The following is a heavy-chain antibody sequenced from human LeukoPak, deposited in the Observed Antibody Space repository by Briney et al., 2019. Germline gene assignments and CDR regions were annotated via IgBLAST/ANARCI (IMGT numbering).Heavy chain of an antibody. V-gene: IGHV3-15*01. CDR2: IKSKTDGGKT. CDR3: TTQRGIAARPRYFDY. Sequence: GRSLRLSCAAAGFTFSNAWMSWVRPAPGERLEWVGRIKSKTDGGKTDYAAPVIGRFTISRDDSKNTLYLQTNSLKTEDTAVYYCTTQRGIAARPRYFDYWGQGTLVTVSS. CDR1: GFTFSNAW. J-gene: IGHJ4*02. D-gene: IGHD6-6*01.